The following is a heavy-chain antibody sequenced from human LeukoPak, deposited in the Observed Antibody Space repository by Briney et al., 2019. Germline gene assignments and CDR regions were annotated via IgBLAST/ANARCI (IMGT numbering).Heavy chain of an antibody. J-gene: IGHJ4*02. Sequence: PSQTLSLTCTVSGGSISSGGYYWSWIRQHPGRGLEWIGYIYYSGSTNYNPSLKSRVTISVDTSKNQFSLKLSSVTAADTAVYYCARVASSSWYQPSYFDYWGQGTLVTVSS. CDR3: ARVASSSWYQPSYFDY. CDR2: IYYSGST. V-gene: IGHV4-31*03. D-gene: IGHD6-13*01. CDR1: GGSISSGGYY.